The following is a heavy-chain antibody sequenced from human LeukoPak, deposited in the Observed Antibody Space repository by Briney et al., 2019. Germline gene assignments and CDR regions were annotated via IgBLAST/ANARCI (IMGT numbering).Heavy chain of an antibody. CDR2: IYYSGST. CDR1: GGSISSGGYY. CDR3: ARDNRGGVDY. Sequence: PSETLSLTCTVSGGSISSGGYYWSWIRQHPGKGLEWIGYIYYSGSTYYNPSLKSRVTTSVDTSKNQFSLKLSSVTAADTAVYYCARDNRGGVDYWGQGTLVTVSS. V-gene: IGHV4-31*03. D-gene: IGHD3-16*01. J-gene: IGHJ4*02.